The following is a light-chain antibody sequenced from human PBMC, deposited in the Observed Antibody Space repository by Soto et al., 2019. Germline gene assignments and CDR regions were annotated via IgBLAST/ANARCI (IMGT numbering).Light chain of an antibody. CDR1: SSDVDDYNY. CDR3: CSYGGTFYV. Sequence: QSALTQPRSVSGSPGQSVTISCTGTSSDVDDYNYVSWFQQHPGKASKLMIYDVSERPSGVPDRFSGSKSGNTASLTISGLQAEDEADYYCCSYGGTFYVFGTGTKVTVL. J-gene: IGLJ1*01. CDR2: DVS. V-gene: IGLV2-11*01.